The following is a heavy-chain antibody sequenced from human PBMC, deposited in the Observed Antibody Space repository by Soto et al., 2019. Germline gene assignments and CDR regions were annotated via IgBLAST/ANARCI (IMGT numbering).Heavy chain of an antibody. V-gene: IGHV3-66*01. CDR1: GFTVSSNY. Sequence: GGSLRLSCAASGFTVSSNYMSWVRQAPGKGLEWVSVIYSGGSTYYADSVKGRFTISRDNSKNTLYLQMNSLRAEDTAVYYCARDRKSHVNAFDIWGQGTMVTVSS. CDR3: ARDRKSHVNAFDI. CDR2: IYSGGST. J-gene: IGHJ3*02.